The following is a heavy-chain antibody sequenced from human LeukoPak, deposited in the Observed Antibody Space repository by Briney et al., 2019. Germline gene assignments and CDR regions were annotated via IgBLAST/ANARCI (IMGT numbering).Heavy chain of an antibody. Sequence: ASVKVSCKASGYTFTGNYMHWVRQAPGQGLEWMGRINPNSGGTNYAQKFQGRVTMTRDTSISTAYMELSRLRSDDTAVYYCAREPMVRGVTHYYMDVWGKGTTVTVSS. V-gene: IGHV1-2*06. CDR1: GYTFTGNY. J-gene: IGHJ6*03. CDR2: INPNSGGT. D-gene: IGHD3-10*01. CDR3: AREPMVRGVTHYYMDV.